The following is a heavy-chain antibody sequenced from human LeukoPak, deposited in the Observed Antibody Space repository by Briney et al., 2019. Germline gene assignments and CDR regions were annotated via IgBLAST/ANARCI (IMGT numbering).Heavy chain of an antibody. Sequence: GGSLRLSCAASGFTFSDYYMSWIRQAAGKGLEWVSYISSSGSTVYYADSVKGRFTISRDDAKNSLYLQMNSLRAEDTAVYYCARIGYYYDSSGYSFDYWGQGTLVTVSS. D-gene: IGHD3-22*01. V-gene: IGHV3-11*01. CDR1: GFTFSDYY. CDR2: ISSSGSTV. CDR3: ARIGYYYDSSGYSFDY. J-gene: IGHJ4*02.